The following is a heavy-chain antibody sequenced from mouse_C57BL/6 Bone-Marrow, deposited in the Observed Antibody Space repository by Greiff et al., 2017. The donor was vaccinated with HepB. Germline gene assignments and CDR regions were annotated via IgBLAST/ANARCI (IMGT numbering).Heavy chain of an antibody. CDR3: ARGGVTTRYAMDY. CDR2: IWSGGST. V-gene: IGHV2-2*01. Sequence: VQLKESGPGLVQPSQSLSITCTVSGFSLTSYGVHWVRQSPGKGLEWLGVIWSGGSTDYNAAFISRLSIRQDNSKSQVFFKMNSLQADDTAIYYCARGGVTTRYAMDYWGQGTSVTVSS. CDR1: GFSLTSYG. D-gene: IGHD2-5*01. J-gene: IGHJ4*01.